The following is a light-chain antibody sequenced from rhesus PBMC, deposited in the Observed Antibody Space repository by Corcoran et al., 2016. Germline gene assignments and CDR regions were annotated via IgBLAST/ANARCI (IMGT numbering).Light chain of an antibody. J-gene: IGKJ2*01. CDR1: QGISSY. CDR2: KAS. Sequence: DIRMTQSPSSLSASVGDRVTITCRASQGISSYLAWYQQKPGKAPKLLIYKASTLQSGVPSRVSDSGSGTDFTLTISSLQPEDFATYYCQQRNSYPYSFGQGTKVEIK. V-gene: IGKV1-25*01. CDR3: QQRNSYPYS.